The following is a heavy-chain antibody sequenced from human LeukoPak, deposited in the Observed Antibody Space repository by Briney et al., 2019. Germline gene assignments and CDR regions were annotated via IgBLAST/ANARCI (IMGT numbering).Heavy chain of an antibody. CDR1: GGSISSYY. D-gene: IGHD6-13*01. Sequence: SETLSLTCTVSGGSISSYYWSWIRQPPGKGLEWIGYIYYSGSTDYNPSLKRRVTISLDTSKNQFSLNLSSVTAADTAVYYCARAGRSWSAGYYFDYWGQGTLVTVSS. CDR3: ARAGRSWSAGYYFDY. CDR2: IYYSGST. J-gene: IGHJ4*02. V-gene: IGHV4-59*01.